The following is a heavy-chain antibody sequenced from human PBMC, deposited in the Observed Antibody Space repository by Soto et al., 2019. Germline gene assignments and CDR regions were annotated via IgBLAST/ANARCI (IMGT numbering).Heavy chain of an antibody. J-gene: IGHJ4*02. CDR2: ITARGSFT. D-gene: IGHD6-13*01. CDR3: VKASSRWYYFDY. Sequence: EVQLLESGGALVQPGGSLRLACAASGFTFNNFAMSWVRAAPGKGLEWVSGITARGSFTYYAASVKGRFTISRDHRKNTLSLQIDSLRGEDTASYYCVKASSRWYYFDYWGPGTLVTVSS. CDR1: GFTFNNFA. V-gene: IGHV3-23*01.